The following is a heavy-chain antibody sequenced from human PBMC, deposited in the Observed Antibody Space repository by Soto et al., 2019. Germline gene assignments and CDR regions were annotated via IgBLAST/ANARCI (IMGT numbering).Heavy chain of an antibody. Sequence: QMQLVESGGGVVQPGRSLSLSCAASRFSFNAYAMHWVRQAPGKGLEWVAVISYDGNVKYYADSVKGRFTISRDNSKGTLFLQMNSLRGDDTAVYYCAKTSGGSNYYYYVMDVWGQGTTVTVSS. D-gene: IGHD5-12*01. J-gene: IGHJ6*02. CDR2: ISYDGNVK. CDR1: RFSFNAYA. V-gene: IGHV3-30-3*02. CDR3: AKTSGGSNYYYYVMDV.